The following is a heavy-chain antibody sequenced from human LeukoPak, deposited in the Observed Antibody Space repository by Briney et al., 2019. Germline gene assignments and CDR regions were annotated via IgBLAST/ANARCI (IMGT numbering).Heavy chain of an antibody. V-gene: IGHV4-59*01. CDR2: IFNSGNT. CDR3: AKIVGLPATMAYFDY. CDR1: GGSISSYS. D-gene: IGHD2-2*01. Sequence: SETLSLTCTVSGGSISSYSWTWIRQPPGKGLELIGYIFNSGNTNYNPSLKSRITMSLETSKSQFSLRLSSVTVADTAVYYCAKIVGLPATMAYFDYWGQGILITVSS. J-gene: IGHJ4*02.